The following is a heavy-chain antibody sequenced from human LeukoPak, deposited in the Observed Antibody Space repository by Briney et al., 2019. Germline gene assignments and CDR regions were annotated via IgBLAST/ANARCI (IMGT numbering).Heavy chain of an antibody. CDR3: ARVSNGDYAY. J-gene: IGHJ4*02. CDR1: GGAISSYY. Sequence: SETLSLTCTVPGGAISSYYWGWILQPPGKGLEWIGYIYSSGSTNYNPSLKSRVTISIDTSKTQFSLKLSSVTVADTAVYYCARVSNGDYAYWGQGTLVNVSS. V-gene: IGHV4-59*12. D-gene: IGHD4-17*01. CDR2: IYSSGST.